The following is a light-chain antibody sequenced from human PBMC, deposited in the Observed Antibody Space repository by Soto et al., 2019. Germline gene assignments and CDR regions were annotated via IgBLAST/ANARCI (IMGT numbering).Light chain of an antibody. CDR3: SSYTSSSTDVI. J-gene: IGLJ2*01. Sequence: QSALTQPASVSGSPGQSITISCTGTNSDVGGYNFVSWYQQHPGRAPKLMIYEVSKRPSGVSNRFSGSKSGNTASLTISGLQAEDEADYYCSSYTSSSTDVIFGDGTQLTVL. CDR1: NSDVGGYNF. V-gene: IGLV2-14*01. CDR2: EVS.